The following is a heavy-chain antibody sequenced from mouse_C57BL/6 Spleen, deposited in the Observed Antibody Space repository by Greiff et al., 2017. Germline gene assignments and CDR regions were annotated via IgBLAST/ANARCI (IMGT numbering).Heavy chain of an antibody. CDR2: IYPGDGDT. CDR1: GYAFSSYW. V-gene: IGHV1-80*01. J-gene: IGHJ3*01. CDR3: ARWDWVFAY. Sequence: QVHVKQSGAELVKPGASVKISCKASGYAFSSYWMNWVKQRPGKGLEWIGQIYPGDGDTNYNGKFKGKATLTADKSSSTAYMRLSSLNSEDSAVYFCARWDWVFAYWGQGTLVTVSA. D-gene: IGHD4-1*01.